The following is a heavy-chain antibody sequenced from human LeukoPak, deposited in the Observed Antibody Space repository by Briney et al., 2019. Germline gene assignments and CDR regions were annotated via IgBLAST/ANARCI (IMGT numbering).Heavy chain of an antibody. Sequence: TGGSLRLSCAASGFTFSSYWMSWVRQAPGKGLEWVAVISYDGSNKYYADSVKGRFTISRDNSKNTLYLQMNSLRAEDTAVYYCAKDHSEYSSGRPLDYWGQGTLVTVSS. CDR3: AKDHSEYSSGRPLDY. D-gene: IGHD6-19*01. CDR1: GFTFSSYW. V-gene: IGHV3-30*18. CDR2: ISYDGSNK. J-gene: IGHJ4*02.